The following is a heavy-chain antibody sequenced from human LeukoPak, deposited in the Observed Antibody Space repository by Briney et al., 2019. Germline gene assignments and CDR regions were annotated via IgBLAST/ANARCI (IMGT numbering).Heavy chain of an antibody. J-gene: IGHJ5*02. CDR1: GFTFSSYS. CDR3: AKDPYSSGPYNWFDP. V-gene: IGHV3-23*01. Sequence: GGSLRLSCAASGFTFSSYSMTWVRQAPGKGLEWVSAISGSGDDTYYADSIKGRFTISRDNSKNTLYLQMNSLGAEDTAVYYCAKDPYSSGPYNWFDPWGQGTLVTVSS. D-gene: IGHD6-19*01. CDR2: ISGSGDDT.